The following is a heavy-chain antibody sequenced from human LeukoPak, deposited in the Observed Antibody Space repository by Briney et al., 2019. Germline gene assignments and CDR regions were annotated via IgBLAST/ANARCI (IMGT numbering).Heavy chain of an antibody. J-gene: IGHJ4*02. CDR2: IKSKTDGGTT. V-gene: IGHV3-15*01. CDR1: GFTFSNAW. D-gene: IGHD4-23*01. Sequence: AGGSLRLSCAASGFTFSNAWMTWVRQAPGKGLEWVGRIKSKTDGGTTDYAAPVKGRFTISRDDSKNTLYLQMNSLKTEDTAVYYCTTLYSGGHYFRYYFDYWGQGTLVTVSS. CDR3: TTLYSGGHYFRYYFDY.